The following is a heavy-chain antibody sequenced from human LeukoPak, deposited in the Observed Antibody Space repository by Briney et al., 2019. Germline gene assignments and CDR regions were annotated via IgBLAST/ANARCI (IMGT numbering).Heavy chain of an antibody. Sequence: GESLKIYCKGSGYSFTSYWIGWVRQMPGKDLEWMGIIYPGDSDTRYSPSFQGQVTISADKSISTAYLQWSSLKASDTAMYYCARPGSGYYFYDAFDIWGQGTMVTVSS. CDR1: GYSFTSYW. D-gene: IGHD3-22*01. V-gene: IGHV5-51*01. J-gene: IGHJ3*02. CDR3: ARPGSGYYFYDAFDI. CDR2: IYPGDSDT.